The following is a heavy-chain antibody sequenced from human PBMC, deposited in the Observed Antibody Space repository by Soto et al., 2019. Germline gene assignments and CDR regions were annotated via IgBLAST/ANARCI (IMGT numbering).Heavy chain of an antibody. CDR2: INHSGST. CDR1: GGSFSGYY. J-gene: IGHJ4*02. CDR3: ARSRAGYSSGIDY. Sequence: SETLSLTCAVYGGSFSGYYWSWIRQPPGKGLEWIGEINHSGSTNYNPSLKSRVTISVDTSKNQFSLKLSSVTAADTAVYYCARSRAGYSSGIDYWGQGPLVTVSS. V-gene: IGHV4-34*01. D-gene: IGHD6-19*01.